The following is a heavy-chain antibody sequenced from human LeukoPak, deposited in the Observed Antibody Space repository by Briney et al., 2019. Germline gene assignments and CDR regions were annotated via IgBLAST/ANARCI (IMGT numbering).Heavy chain of an antibody. CDR1: GFTFSSYE. CDR2: ISSRGSTI. V-gene: IGHV3-48*03. CDR3: AFLPTRYYYYYMDV. J-gene: IGHJ6*03. Sequence: GGSLRLSCAASGFTFSSYEMNWVRQAPGKGLEWVSYISSRGSTIYYADSVKGRFTISRDNSKNTLYLQMNSLRAEDTAVYYCAFLPTRYYYYYMDVWGKGTTVTISS.